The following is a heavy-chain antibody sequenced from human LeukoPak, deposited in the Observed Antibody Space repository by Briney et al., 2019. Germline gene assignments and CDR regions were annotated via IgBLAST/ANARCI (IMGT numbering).Heavy chain of an antibody. J-gene: IGHJ4*02. CDR1: GYTFTSYY. D-gene: IGHD3-22*01. CDR2: INPNSGGT. CDR3: ARDRRYYYDSSGYPDY. Sequence: ASVKVSCKASGYTFTSYYMHWVRQAPGQGLEGMGWINPNSGGTNYAQKFQGRVTMTRDTSISTAYMELSRLRSDDTAVYYCARDRRYYYDSSGYPDYWGQGTLVTVSS. V-gene: IGHV1-2*02.